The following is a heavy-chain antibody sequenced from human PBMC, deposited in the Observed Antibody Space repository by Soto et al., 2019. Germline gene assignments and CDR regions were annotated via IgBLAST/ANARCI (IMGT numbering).Heavy chain of an antibody. Sequence: GGFLRLSCAASGFTFSSYDMHWVRQATGKGLEWVSAIGTAGDTYYPGSVKGRFTISRENAKNSLYLQMNSLRAEDTAVYYCARGREEGDFWSGYYFDYWGQGTLVTVSS. CDR1: GFTFSSYD. CDR2: IGTAGDT. J-gene: IGHJ4*02. D-gene: IGHD3-3*01. V-gene: IGHV3-13*01. CDR3: ARGREEGDFWSGYYFDY.